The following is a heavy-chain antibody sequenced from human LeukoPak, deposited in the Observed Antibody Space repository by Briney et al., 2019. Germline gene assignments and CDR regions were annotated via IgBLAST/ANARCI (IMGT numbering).Heavy chain of an antibody. J-gene: IGHJ3*02. V-gene: IGHV1-3*01. CDR1: GYTFTSYA. Sequence: ASVKVSCKASGYTFTSYAMHWVRQAPGQRLEWMGWINAGNGNTKYSQKFQGRVTITRDTSASTAYMELSSLRSEDTAVYYCARVGYWLLYSDGAFDIWGQGTMVTVSS. D-gene: IGHD3/OR15-3a*01. CDR2: INAGNGNT. CDR3: ARVGYWLLYSDGAFDI.